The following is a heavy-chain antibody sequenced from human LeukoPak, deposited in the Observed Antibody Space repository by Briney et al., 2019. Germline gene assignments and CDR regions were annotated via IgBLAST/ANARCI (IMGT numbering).Heavy chain of an antibody. CDR1: GFTFSSYS. Sequence: GGSLRLSCAASGFTFSSYSMNWVRQAPGKGLEWVSAISGSGGSTYYADSVKGRFTISRDNSKNTLYLQMNSLRAEDTAVYYCAKLSHSQDPSSSSPYDYWGQGTLVTVSS. V-gene: IGHV3-23*01. CDR3: AKLSHSQDPSSSSPYDY. D-gene: IGHD6-13*01. J-gene: IGHJ4*02. CDR2: ISGSGGST.